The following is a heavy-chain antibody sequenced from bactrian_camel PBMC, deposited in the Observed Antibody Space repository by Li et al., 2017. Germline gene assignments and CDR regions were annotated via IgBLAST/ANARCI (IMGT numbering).Heavy chain of an antibody. CDR3: AADGRGGSYYY. V-gene: IGHV3S55*01. D-gene: IGHD6*01. CDR1: AFRYRMHC. J-gene: IGHJ4*01. Sequence: HVQLVESGGGSVQAGGSLRLSCAASAFRYRMHCMGWFRQAPGKEREGVGYLSASGSTFYADSVAGRFTISQDNSKNRLSLQMNSLQTEGTAVYYCAADGRGGSYYYWGQGTQVTVS. CDR2: LSASGST.